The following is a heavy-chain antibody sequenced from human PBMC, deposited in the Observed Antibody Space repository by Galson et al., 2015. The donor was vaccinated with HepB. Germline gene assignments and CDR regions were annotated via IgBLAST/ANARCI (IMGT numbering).Heavy chain of an antibody. V-gene: IGHV1-18*01. D-gene: IGHD3-22*01. J-gene: IGHJ5*02. CDR3: ARDTLWGEGYDSSGYKPFDP. CDR1: GYTFTTYG. Sequence: SVKVSCKASGYTFTTYGISWVRQAPGQGLEWMGWISTYNANTNYAQKLQGRVTMTTDTSTSTAYMELRSLRSDDTAVYYCARDTLWGEGYDSSGYKPFDPWGQGTLVTVSS. CDR2: ISTYNANT.